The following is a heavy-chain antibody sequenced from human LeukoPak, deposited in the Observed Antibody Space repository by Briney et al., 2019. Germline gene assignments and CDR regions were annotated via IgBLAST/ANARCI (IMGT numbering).Heavy chain of an antibody. Sequence: GGSLRLSCAASGFTFSNYGMHWVRQAPGKGLEWVAVISYDGSNKYYADSVKGRFTISRDNPKNTLYLQMNSLRAEDTAVYYCAKTILAYCGGDCYGYYFDYWGQGTLVTVSS. CDR3: AKTILAYCGGDCYGYYFDY. D-gene: IGHD2-21*02. CDR2: ISYDGSNK. V-gene: IGHV3-30*18. J-gene: IGHJ4*02. CDR1: GFTFSNYG.